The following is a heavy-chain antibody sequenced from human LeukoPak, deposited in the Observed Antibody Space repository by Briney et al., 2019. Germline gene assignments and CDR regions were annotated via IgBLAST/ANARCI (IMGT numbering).Heavy chain of an antibody. V-gene: IGHV3-74*01. D-gene: IGHD5-24*01. CDR3: ANYNGDYLDY. CDR1: GFTFSSYW. Sequence: PGGSLCLSRAASGFTFSSYWMHWVRQAPAKGLVWVSGIYSDGSTPNYAASLKVRFTISRDNVRNTLYLQMNSLGAEDTAVYYCANYNGDYLDYWGQGTLVAVSS. CDR2: IYSDGSTP. J-gene: IGHJ4*02.